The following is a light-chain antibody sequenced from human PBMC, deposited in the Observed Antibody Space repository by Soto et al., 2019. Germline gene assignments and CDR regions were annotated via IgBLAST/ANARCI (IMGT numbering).Light chain of an antibody. CDR2: GAS. J-gene: IGKJ2*01. CDR1: QSVSSSY. CDR3: QHYGSSLYT. Sequence: EIVLTQSPGTLSLSPGERATLSCRASQSVSSSYLACYQQKPGQAPRLLIYGASSTATGIPDRFSVSGSVTDSSLTISRLETEDFAVYYCQHYGSSLYTFGQGTKREFK. V-gene: IGKV3-20*01.